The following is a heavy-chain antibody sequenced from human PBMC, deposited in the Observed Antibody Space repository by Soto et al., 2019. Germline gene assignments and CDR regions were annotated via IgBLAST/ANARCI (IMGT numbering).Heavy chain of an antibody. J-gene: IGHJ4*02. CDR3: AKVPEVVVVVAATRYFDY. CDR2: ISGSGGST. Sequence: GGSLRLSCAASGFTFSSYAMSWVRQAPGKGLEWVSAISGSGGSTYYADSVKGRFTIARDNSKNTLYLQMNSLGAEDMAVYYCAKVPEVVVVVAATRYFDYWGQGTLVTVSS. CDR1: GFTFSSYA. D-gene: IGHD2-15*01. V-gene: IGHV3-23*01.